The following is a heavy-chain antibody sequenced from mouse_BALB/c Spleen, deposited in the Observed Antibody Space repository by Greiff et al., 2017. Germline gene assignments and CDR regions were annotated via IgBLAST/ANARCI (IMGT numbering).Heavy chain of an antibody. CDR2: ISSGGGST. CDR3: ARSDGRGFY. V-gene: IGHV5-12-1*01. CDR1: GFAFSSYD. J-gene: IGHJ3*01. D-gene: IGHD2-3*01. Sequence: EVQLVESGGGLVKPGGSLKLSCAASGFAFSSYDMSWVRQTPEKRLEWVAYISSGGGSTYYPDTVKGRFTISRDNAKNTLYLQMSSLKSEDTATYYCARSDGRGFYWGQGTLVTVSA.